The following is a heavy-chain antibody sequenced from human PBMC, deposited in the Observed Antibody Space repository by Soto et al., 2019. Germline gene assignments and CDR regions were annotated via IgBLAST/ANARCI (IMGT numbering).Heavy chain of an antibody. CDR1: GFTFSSYW. CDR2: IKQDGSEK. Sequence: GGSLRLSCAASGFTFSSYWMSWVRQAPGKGLEWVANIKQDGSEKYYVDSVKGRFTISRDNAKNSLYLQMNSLRAEDTAVYYCARDQITIFGVVIPDYYYGMDVWGQGTTVTV. D-gene: IGHD3-3*01. V-gene: IGHV3-7*01. J-gene: IGHJ6*02. CDR3: ARDQITIFGVVIPDYYYGMDV.